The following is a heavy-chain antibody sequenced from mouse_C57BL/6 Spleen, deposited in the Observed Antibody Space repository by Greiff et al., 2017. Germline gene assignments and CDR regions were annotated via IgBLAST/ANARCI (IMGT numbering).Heavy chain of an antibody. Sequence: QVQLTESGPGLVQPSQSLSITCTVSGFSLTSYGVHWVRQSPGKGLEWLGVIWRGGSTDYNAAFMSRLSITKDNSKSQVFFNMNSLQADDTAIYYCAIGGNYVGAMDYWGQGTSVTVSS. CDR3: AIGGNYVGAMDY. V-gene: IGHV2-5*01. CDR1: GFSLTSYG. J-gene: IGHJ4*01. CDR2: IWRGGST. D-gene: IGHD2-1*01.